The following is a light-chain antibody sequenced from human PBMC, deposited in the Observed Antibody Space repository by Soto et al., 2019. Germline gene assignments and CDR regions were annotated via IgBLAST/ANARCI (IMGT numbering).Light chain of an antibody. V-gene: IGLV2-14*03. CDR1: SSDVGAHKY. Sequence: QSALTQPASVSGSPGQSITISCTGSSSDVGAHKYVSWYQQHPGKAPKVIIHDVSNRPSGVSSRFSGSKSGNTASLTISGLQPEDEAHYYCCSYTTTSKFVFGGGTKVTAL. J-gene: IGLJ2*01. CDR3: CSYTTTSKFV. CDR2: DVS.